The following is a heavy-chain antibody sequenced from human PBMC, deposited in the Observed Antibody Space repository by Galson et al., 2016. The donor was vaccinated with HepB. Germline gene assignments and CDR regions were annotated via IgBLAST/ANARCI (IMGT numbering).Heavy chain of an antibody. D-gene: IGHD4-17*01. Sequence: SETLSLTCTVSGGSISSYSWSWIRQPPGKGLEWIAYIYYSGSTNYNPSLKSRVTILVDTSRNQFSLKLRSVTAADTAVYYCARDAVPYGDPAGGYFDYGGQGTRVTVSS. CDR1: GGSISSYS. CDR3: ARDAVPYGDPAGGYFDY. V-gene: IGHV4-59*01. CDR2: IYYSGST. J-gene: IGHJ4*02.